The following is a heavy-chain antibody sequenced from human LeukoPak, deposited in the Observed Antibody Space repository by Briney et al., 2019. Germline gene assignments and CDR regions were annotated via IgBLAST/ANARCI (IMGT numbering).Heavy chain of an antibody. J-gene: IGHJ4*02. CDR1: GFTFSSFA. Sequence: GGSLRLSCAASGFTFSSFAMTWVRQAPGKGLAWVSTINYSGQNTYYADSVKGRFAISRDNSKNIVYLQMNSLRVEDTAIYYCAEDWALNYWGQGNLVTVSS. CDR3: AEDWALNY. D-gene: IGHD3-16*01. V-gene: IGHV3-23*01. CDR2: INYSGQNT.